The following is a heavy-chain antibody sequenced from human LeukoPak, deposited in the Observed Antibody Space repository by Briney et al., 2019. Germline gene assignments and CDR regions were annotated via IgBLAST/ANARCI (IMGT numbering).Heavy chain of an antibody. CDR2: ISYEGSIK. CDR3: TNKDYYASGSYAFDI. J-gene: IGHJ3*02. CDR1: GFPFSSHG. D-gene: IGHD3-10*01. V-gene: IGHV3-30*02. Sequence: GGSLRLSCAASGFPFSSHGMHWVRQAPGKGLEWVSYISYEGSIKQYADSVKGRFTISRDNSKNTLYLEMNSMRVEDTAVYHRTNKDYYASGSYAFDIWGQGTMVTVSS.